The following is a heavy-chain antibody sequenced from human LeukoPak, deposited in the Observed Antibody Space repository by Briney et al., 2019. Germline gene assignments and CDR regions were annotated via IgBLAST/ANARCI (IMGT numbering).Heavy chain of an antibody. CDR1: GYTFTSYG. CDR2: ISAYNGNT. D-gene: IGHD4-17*01. J-gene: IGHJ5*02. V-gene: IGHV1-18*01. CDR3: ARDLSPRVTTVTNNWFDP. Sequence: ASVKVSCKASGYTFTSYGISWMPQAPGQGLEWMGWISAYNGNTNYAQKLQGRVTMTTDTSTSTAYMELRSLRSDDTAVYYCARDLSPRVTTVTNNWFDPWGQGTLVTVSS.